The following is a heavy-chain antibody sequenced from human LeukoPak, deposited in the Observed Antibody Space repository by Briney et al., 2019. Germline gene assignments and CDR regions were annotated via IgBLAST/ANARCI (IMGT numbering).Heavy chain of an antibody. CDR1: GGSISSSDYY. CDR2: IYYSGTT. Sequence: SETLSLTCTVSGGSISSSDYYWGWIRQPPGKGLEWIASIYYSGTTHYNPSRQSRVTMSVDTSKNQFSLKLSSVTAADTAVYYCARGLTYYYDSDNPDWFDPWGQGTLVTVSS. CDR3: ARGLTYYYDSDNPDWFDP. D-gene: IGHD3-22*01. V-gene: IGHV4-39*01. J-gene: IGHJ5*02.